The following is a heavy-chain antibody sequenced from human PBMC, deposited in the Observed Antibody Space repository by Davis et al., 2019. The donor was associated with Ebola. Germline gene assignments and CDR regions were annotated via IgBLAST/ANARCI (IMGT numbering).Heavy chain of an antibody. CDR1: GFTFSSYW. Sequence: PGGSLRLSCAASGFTFSSYWMHWVRQAPGKGLVWVSCINRDGSTTTYADSVKGRFTISRDNAKNTLYLQMNSLRAEDTAVYYCARDDSLWFGELLYVSGAFDIWGQGTMVTVSS. J-gene: IGHJ3*02. CDR2: INRDGSTT. CDR3: ARDDSLWFGELLYVSGAFDI. V-gene: IGHV3-74*03. D-gene: IGHD3-10*01.